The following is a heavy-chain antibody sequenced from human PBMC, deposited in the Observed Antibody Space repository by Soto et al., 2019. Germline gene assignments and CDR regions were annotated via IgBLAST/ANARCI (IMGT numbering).Heavy chain of an antibody. D-gene: IGHD2-15*01. V-gene: IGHV5-10-1*01. J-gene: IGHJ6*02. CDR3: AGYCSGGSCYGDDYYYGMDV. CDR2: IDPSDSYT. Sequence: QVPGKGLEWMGRIDPSDSYTNYSPSFQGHVTISADKSISTAYLQWSSLKASDTAMYYCAGYCSGGSCYGDDYYYGMDVWGQGTTVTVSS.